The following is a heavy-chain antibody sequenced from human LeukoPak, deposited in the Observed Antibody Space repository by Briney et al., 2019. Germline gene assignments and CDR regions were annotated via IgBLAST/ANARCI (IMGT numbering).Heavy chain of an antibody. V-gene: IGHV4-61*02. J-gene: IGHJ4*02. Sequence: TSQTLSLTCTVSGVSIAKTFYYWNWLRQPAGKGLEWIGRIYTTGGTDYNPSLKSRVTISLDTAKNQFSLKMTSVTAADTAVYYCARRQEGHDYWGQGTLVTVS. CDR3: ARRQEGHDY. CDR2: IYTTGGT. CDR1: GVSIAKTFYY.